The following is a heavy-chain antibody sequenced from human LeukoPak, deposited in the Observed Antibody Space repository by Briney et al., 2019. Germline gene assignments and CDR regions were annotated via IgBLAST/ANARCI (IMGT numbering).Heavy chain of an antibody. D-gene: IGHD2-2*01. Sequence: GGSLRLSCAASGFTFSSYAMSWVRQAPGKGLEWVSAVSGSGGSTYYADSVKGRFTISRDNSKNTLYLQMNSLRAEDTAVYYCAKGPRYCSSTSCYFFDYWGQGTLVTVSS. CDR1: GFTFSSYA. CDR3: AKGPRYCSSTSCYFFDY. V-gene: IGHV3-23*01. CDR2: VSGSGGST. J-gene: IGHJ4*02.